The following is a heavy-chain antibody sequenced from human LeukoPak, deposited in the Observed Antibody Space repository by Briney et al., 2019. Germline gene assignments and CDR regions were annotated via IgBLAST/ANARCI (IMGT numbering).Heavy chain of an antibody. CDR1: GDSISSGSYY. D-gene: IGHD3-10*01. CDR2: IYTTGST. V-gene: IGHV4-61*02. J-gene: IGHJ4*02. CDR3: ARGRLTMVRGVIILDY. Sequence: PSETLSLTCTVSGDSISSGSYYWSWIRQPAGKGLDWIGRIYTTGSTNYNPSLKSRVTISVDTSKNQFSLKLSSVTAADTVVYYCARGRLTMVRGVIILDYWGQGTLVTVSS.